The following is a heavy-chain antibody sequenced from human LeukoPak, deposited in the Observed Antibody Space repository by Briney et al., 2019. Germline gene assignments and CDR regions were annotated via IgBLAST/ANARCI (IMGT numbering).Heavy chain of an antibody. CDR1: GFTFSSYA. CDR3: AREDYTSAWFYFDY. CDR2: ISYDGTNE. V-gene: IGHV3-30*09. J-gene: IGHJ4*02. Sequence: GGSLRLSCAASGFTFSSYAMHWVRQAPGKGLEWVASISYDGTNEYYADSVKGRFAISRDNSKNALYLQMNSPRAEDTAVYYCAREDYTSAWFYFDYWGQGTLVTVSS. D-gene: IGHD6-19*01.